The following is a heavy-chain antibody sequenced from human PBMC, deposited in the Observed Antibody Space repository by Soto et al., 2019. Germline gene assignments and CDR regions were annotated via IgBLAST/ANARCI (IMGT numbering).Heavy chain of an antibody. Sequence: SXGSLRLSCTASGVTFTRYSMNWVRQAPGKGLEWVSPISSTTNYIYYGDSMKGRFTISRDNAKNSLYREMNSLRAEDTAVYYCARESEDLTSNFDYWGQGTLVTVSS. V-gene: IGHV3-21*06. J-gene: IGHJ4*02. CDR1: GVTFTRYS. CDR2: ISSTTNYI. CDR3: ARESEDLTSNFDY.